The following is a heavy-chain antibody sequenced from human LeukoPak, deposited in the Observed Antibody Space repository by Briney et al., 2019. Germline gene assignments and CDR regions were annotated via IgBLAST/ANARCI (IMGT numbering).Heavy chain of an antibody. CDR1: GFTFDDYA. J-gene: IGHJ6*02. CDR3: AKDLQHLIQLGYGMDV. V-gene: IGHV3-9*01. Sequence: PGRSLRLSCAASGFTFDDYAMHWVRQAPGKGLEWVSGISWDSGSIGYADSVKGRFTISRDNAKNSLYLQMNSLRAEDTALYYCAKDLQHLIQLGYGMDVWGQGTTVTVSS. CDR2: ISWDSGSI. D-gene: IGHD5-18*01.